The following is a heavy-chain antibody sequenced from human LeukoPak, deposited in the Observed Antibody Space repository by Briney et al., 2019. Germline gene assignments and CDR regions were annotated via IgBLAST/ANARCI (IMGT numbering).Heavy chain of an antibody. V-gene: IGHV4-59*08. Sequence: SETLSLTCTVSGGSISSYYWSWIRQPPGKXLEWIGYIYYSGSTNYNPSLKSRVTISVDTSKNQFSLKLSSVTAADTAVYYCARHAVYYYDSSGYYDWFDPWGQGTLVTVSS. J-gene: IGHJ5*02. D-gene: IGHD3-22*01. CDR3: ARHAVYYYDSSGYYDWFDP. CDR2: IYYSGST. CDR1: GGSISSYY.